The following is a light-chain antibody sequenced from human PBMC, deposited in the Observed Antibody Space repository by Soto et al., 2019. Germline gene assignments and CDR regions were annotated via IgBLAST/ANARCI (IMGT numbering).Light chain of an antibody. CDR2: GAS. CDR3: QQYNNWPLT. CDR1: QSVSSN. V-gene: IGKV3-15*01. J-gene: IGKJ4*01. Sequence: EIVMTQSPATLSVSPGERATLSCRASQSVSSNLARYQQKPGKAPRLLIYGASTRATGIPARFSGSGSGTEFTLTISSLQSEDFAVYYCQQYNNWPLTFGGGTKV.